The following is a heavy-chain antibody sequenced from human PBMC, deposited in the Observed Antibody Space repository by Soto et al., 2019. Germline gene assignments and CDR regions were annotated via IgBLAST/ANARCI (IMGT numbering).Heavy chain of an antibody. V-gene: IGHV2-26*01. Sequence: QVTLKESGPVLVKPTENLTLTCTVSGFSLSNARMGVSWIRQPPGKALEWLAHIFSNDEKSYSTSLKSRLTIYKDTSKSQVVLTMTNMDPVDTATYYCARIDTVTPVTYYMDVWGKGTTVTVSS. CDR1: GFSLSNARMG. CDR3: ARIDTVTPVTYYMDV. CDR2: IFSNDEK. J-gene: IGHJ6*03. D-gene: IGHD4-17*01.